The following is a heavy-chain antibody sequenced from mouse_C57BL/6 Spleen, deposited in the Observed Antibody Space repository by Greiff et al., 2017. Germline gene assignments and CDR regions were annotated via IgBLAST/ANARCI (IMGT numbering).Heavy chain of an antibody. D-gene: IGHD1-1*01. Sequence: QVQLQQPGAELVRPGTSVKLSCKASGYTFTSYWMHWVKQRPGQGLEWIGVIDPSDSYTNYNQKFKGKATLTVDTSSSTAYMQLSSLTSDDSAVYYGARRGSYGSSYFDYWGKGTTLTVSS. CDR1: GYTFTSYW. CDR3: ARRGSYGSSYFDY. J-gene: IGHJ2*01. V-gene: IGHV1-59*01. CDR2: IDPSDSYT.